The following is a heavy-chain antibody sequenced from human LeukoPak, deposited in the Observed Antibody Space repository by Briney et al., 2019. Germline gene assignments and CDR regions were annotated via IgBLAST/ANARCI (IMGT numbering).Heavy chain of an antibody. CDR1: GGSFSGYY. D-gene: IGHD6-13*01. J-gene: IGHJ5*02. CDR3: AIRIAAAGIGFDP. Sequence: SETLSLTCAVYGGSFSGYYWSWIRQPPGKGLEWIGEINHSGSTNYNPPLKSRVTISVDTSKNQFSLKLSSVTAADTAAYYCAIRIAAAGIGFDPWGQGTLVTVSS. CDR2: INHSGST. V-gene: IGHV4-34*01.